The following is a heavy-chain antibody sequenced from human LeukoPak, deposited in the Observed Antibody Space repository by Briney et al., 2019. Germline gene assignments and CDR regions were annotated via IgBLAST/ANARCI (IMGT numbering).Heavy chain of an antibody. CDR3: ARSTGSYYTMDV. V-gene: IGHV3-11*01. CDR1: GFTFSDYY. Sequence: GGSLRLSCVACGFTFSDYYMNWIRQAPGRGLEWVSYISGSGSDFYYADSVKGRFTISRDNAKNSLYLQMNSPRAEDTAVYYCARSTGSYYTMDVWGQGTTVTVSS. D-gene: IGHD2-2*01. CDR2: ISGSGSDF. J-gene: IGHJ6*02.